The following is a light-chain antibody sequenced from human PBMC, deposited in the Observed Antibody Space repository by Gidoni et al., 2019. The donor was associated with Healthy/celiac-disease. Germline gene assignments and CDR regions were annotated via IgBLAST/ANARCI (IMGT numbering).Light chain of an antibody. V-gene: IGKV3-11*01. Sequence: GERATLSCRASQSASSYLAWYQQKPGEAPRLLIYDASTTATGIPARFSGSGSGTDFTLTISSLEPEDVAVYYCQQHSNWPLTFGGGTKVEIK. CDR2: DAS. J-gene: IGKJ4*01. CDR1: QSASSY. CDR3: QQHSNWPLT.